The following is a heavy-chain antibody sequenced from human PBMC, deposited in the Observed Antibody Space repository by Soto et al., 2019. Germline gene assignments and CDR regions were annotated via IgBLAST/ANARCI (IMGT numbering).Heavy chain of an antibody. Sequence: QVQLQESGPGLVKPSQTLSLICTVSGGSINSGGYYWNWIRQHPGKGLEWIGYIFYSGSTYYNPFLRSRVTISADTSKNQFALNLSSVTAADTAVYFSARGNRQSGYSSSWVFDYWGQGTLVNVSS. J-gene: IGHJ4*02. CDR1: GGSINSGGYY. CDR2: IFYSGST. D-gene: IGHD6-13*01. CDR3: ARGNRQSGYSSSWVFDY. V-gene: IGHV4-31*03.